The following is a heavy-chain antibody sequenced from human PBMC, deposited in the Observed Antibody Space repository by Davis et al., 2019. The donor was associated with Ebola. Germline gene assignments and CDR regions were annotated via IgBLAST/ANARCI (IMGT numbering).Heavy chain of an antibody. D-gene: IGHD3-3*01. CDR1: GYTFTRYY. CDR2: INPGGGST. J-gene: IGHJ4*02. Sequence: ASVKVSCKASGYTFTRYYIHWVRQAPGQGLEWLGIINPGGGSTTYAQKFQGRVTITRDTSASTAYMELSSLRSEDTAVYYCAREWSGSLGPFDYWGQGTLVTVSS. CDR3: AREWSGSLGPFDY. V-gene: IGHV1-46*01.